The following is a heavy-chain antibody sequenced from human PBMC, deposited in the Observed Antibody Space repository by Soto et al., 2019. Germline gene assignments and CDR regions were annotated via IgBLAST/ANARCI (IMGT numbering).Heavy chain of an antibody. D-gene: IGHD3-3*02. Sequence: SETLSLTCAVYGGSFSGYYWSWIRQPPGKGLEWIGEINHSGSTNYNPSLKSRVTISVDTSKNQFSLKLSSVTAADTAVYYCARVSTWYYGMDVWGQGTTVTVSS. CDR3: ARVSTWYYGMDV. V-gene: IGHV4-34*01. J-gene: IGHJ6*02. CDR1: GGSFSGYY. CDR2: INHSGST.